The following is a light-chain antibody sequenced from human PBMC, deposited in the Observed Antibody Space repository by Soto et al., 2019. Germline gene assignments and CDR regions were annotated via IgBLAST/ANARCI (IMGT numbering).Light chain of an antibody. J-gene: IGKJ1*01. Sequence: EVVLTQSPGTLSLSPGERATLSCRASRNINGNYLGWYQLKRGQAPRLLIYGTSTSATGIPDRFSGSGSGTEFTLTISRLEPEDSAMYYCQQYGSTPWPFGQGTKVEI. CDR1: RNINGNY. CDR3: QQYGSTPWP. V-gene: IGKV3-20*01. CDR2: GTS.